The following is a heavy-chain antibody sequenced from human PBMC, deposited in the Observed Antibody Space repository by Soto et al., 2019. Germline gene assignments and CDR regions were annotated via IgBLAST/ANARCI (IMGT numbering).Heavy chain of an antibody. D-gene: IGHD6-19*01. J-gene: IGHJ5*02. V-gene: IGHV4-30-2*01. CDR1: GDSYSISTYS. CDR2: IYQSGVT. Sequence: SETLSLTCNMSGDSYSISTYSWSWIRQPPGKALQWIGFIYQSGVTSYNPSLASRVSISLDRSNNQCSLKLKSVTAADTAVYFCAGMPYTSGLRFDPWGPGTLVTVPS. CDR3: AGMPYTSGLRFDP.